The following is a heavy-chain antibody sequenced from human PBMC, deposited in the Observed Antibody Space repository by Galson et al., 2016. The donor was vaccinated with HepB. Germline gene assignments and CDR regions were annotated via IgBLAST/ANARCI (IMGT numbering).Heavy chain of an antibody. J-gene: IGHJ4*02. CDR3: ARLYYDYVWGGYRESHFDS. D-gene: IGHD3-16*02. V-gene: IGHV3-30*03. CDR2: ISKAGGNI. CDR1: GFTFSSYA. Sequence: SLRLSCAASGFTFSSYAIHWVRQAPGKGLEWVAGISKAGGNIYYVDSVKGRFTISRGNSQNILYLQMNSLRAEDTAVYYCARLYYDYVWGGYRESHFDSWGQGTLVTVSS.